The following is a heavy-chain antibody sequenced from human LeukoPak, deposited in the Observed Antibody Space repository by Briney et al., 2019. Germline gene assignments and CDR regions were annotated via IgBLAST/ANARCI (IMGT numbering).Heavy chain of an antibody. Sequence: SETLSLTCTVYGVSLSSSSYYWGWIRQPPGKGLEWIGSIYYSGSTYYNPSVKSRVTISVDTSKNQFSLKLSSMTAADTAVYYCARSMVRGVIDYWGEGTLVTVSS. D-gene: IGHD3-10*01. CDR3: ARSMVRGVIDY. CDR2: IYYSGST. J-gene: IGHJ4*02. V-gene: IGHV4-39*01. CDR1: GVSLSSSSYY.